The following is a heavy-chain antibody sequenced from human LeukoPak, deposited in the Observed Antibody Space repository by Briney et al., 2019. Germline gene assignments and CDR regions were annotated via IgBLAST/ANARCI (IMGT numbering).Heavy chain of an antibody. CDR1: GFTFNNYW. D-gene: IGHD3-22*01. Sequence: GGSLRLSCAASGFTFNNYWMHWIRQVPGKGLVWVSHIKYDGSATNYADSVKGRFTISRDNSKNTLYLQMNSLRAEDTAVYYCARDLVFATYYYDSSGTQGGYWGQGTLVTVSS. V-gene: IGHV3-74*01. CDR2: IKYDGSAT. CDR3: ARDLVFATYYYDSSGTQGGY. J-gene: IGHJ4*02.